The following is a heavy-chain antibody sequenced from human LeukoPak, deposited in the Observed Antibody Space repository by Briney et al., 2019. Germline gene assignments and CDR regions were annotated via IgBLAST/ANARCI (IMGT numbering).Heavy chain of an antibody. CDR2: ITPIFGTA. V-gene: IGHV1-69*05. CDR3: ARLLLPAAGLGWYFDL. D-gene: IGHD2-2*01. CDR1: GGTFSSYA. Sequence: GASVKVSCKASGGTFSSYAISWVRQAPGQGLEWMGGITPIFGTANYAQKFQGRVTITTDESTSTAYMELSSLRSEDTAVYYCARLLLPAAGLGWYFDLWGRGTLVTVSS. J-gene: IGHJ2*01.